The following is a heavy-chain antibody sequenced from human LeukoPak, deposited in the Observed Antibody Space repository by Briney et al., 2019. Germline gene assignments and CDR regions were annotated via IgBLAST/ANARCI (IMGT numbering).Heavy chain of an antibody. J-gene: IGHJ4*02. CDR1: GYTFTSYG. CDR2: ISAYNGIT. D-gene: IGHD3-10*01. V-gene: IGHV1-18*01. Sequence: ASVKVSCKASGYTFTSYGISWVRQAPGQGLEWMGWISAYNGITNYAQKLQGRVTMTTDTSTSTAYMELRSPRSDDTAVYYCARELYGSGSYYNDRGIGGDYWGQGTLVTVSS. CDR3: ARELYGSGSYYNDRGIGGDY.